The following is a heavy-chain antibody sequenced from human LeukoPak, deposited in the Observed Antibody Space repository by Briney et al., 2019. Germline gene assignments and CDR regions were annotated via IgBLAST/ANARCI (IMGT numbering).Heavy chain of an antibody. CDR1: GFTFSSYA. CDR2: ISYDGSNK. CDR3: ARDYGGSYYSDY. V-gene: IGHV3-30*04. J-gene: IGHJ4*02. Sequence: PGGSLRLSCAASGFTFSSYAMHWVRQAPGKGLEWVAVISYDGSNKYYADSVKGRFTISRDNSKNTLYLQMNSLRAEDTAVYYCARDYGGSYYSDYWGQGTLVTVSS. D-gene: IGHD1-26*01.